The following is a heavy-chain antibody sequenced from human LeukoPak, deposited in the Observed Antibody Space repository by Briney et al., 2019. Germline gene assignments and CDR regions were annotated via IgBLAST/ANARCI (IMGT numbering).Heavy chain of an antibody. CDR2: TKSKTDGGTT. J-gene: IGHJ4*02. V-gene: IGHV3-15*01. CDR1: GITFSDAW. Sequence: PGGSLRLSCVASGITFSDAWMTWVRQAPGKGLEWVGRTKSKTDGGTTAYGAPVKGRFTISRDDSKDTLYLQMNSLETEDAAVYFCVNGGTFFPYWGQGTLVTVSS. CDR3: VNGGTFFPY. D-gene: IGHD4-23*01.